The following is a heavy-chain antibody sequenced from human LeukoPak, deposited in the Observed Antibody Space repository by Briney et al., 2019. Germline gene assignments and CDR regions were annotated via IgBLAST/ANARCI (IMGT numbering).Heavy chain of an antibody. V-gene: IGHV1-18*01. J-gene: IGHJ4*02. CDR3: ARDDSSGYYHQFDY. CDR1: GYTFTSYG. D-gene: IGHD3-22*01. CDR2: ISAYNGNT. Sequence: ASVTVSCKASGYTFTSYGISWVRQAPGQGLEWMGWISAYNGNTNYAQKFQGWVTMTRDTSISTAYMELSRLRSDDTAVYYCARDDSSGYYHQFDYWGQGTLVTVSS.